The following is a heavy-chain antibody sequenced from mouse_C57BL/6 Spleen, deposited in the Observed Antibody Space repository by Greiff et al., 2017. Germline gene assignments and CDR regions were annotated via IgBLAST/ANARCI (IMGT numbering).Heavy chain of an antibody. CDR1: GFTFSDYG. J-gene: IGHJ2*01. CDR2: ISPGSSTN. D-gene: IGHD1-1*01. Sequence: EVLLVESGGGLVKPGGSLKLSCAASGFTFSDYGMHWVRQAPEKGLEWVAYISPGSSTNYYADTLKGPFTITRDTAKNTLFLQMTSLRSEDTAMYCCERMGLYYVVDYWGQGTTLTVSS. CDR3: ERMGLYYVVDY. V-gene: IGHV5-17*01.